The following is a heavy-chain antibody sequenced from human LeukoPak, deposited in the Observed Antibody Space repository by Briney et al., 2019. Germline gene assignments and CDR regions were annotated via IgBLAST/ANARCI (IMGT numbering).Heavy chain of an antibody. J-gene: IGHJ4*02. V-gene: IGHV3-30*18. D-gene: IGHD4-17*01. CDR3: AKFATVTTGY. Sequence: PGGSLRLSCAASGFTFSSYGMHWVRQAPGKGLEWVAVISYDGSNKYYADSVKGRFTISRDDAKNSLYLQMNSLRAEDTAVYYCAKFATVTTGYWGQGTLVTVSS. CDR1: GFTFSSYG. CDR2: ISYDGSNK.